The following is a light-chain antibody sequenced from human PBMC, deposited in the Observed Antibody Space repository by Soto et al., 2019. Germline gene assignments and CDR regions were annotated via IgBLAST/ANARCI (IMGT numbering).Light chain of an antibody. V-gene: IGLV2-14*01. Sequence: QSAVAQPASVSGSPGQSITISCTGTSSDVAGYNYVSWYQQHPGKAPKLMIYEVSNRPSGVSNRFSGSKSGNTASLTISGLQAEDEADYYCSSDTGREGVFGTGTKVTVL. CDR2: EVS. CDR1: SSDVAGYNY. J-gene: IGLJ1*01. CDR3: SSDTGREGV.